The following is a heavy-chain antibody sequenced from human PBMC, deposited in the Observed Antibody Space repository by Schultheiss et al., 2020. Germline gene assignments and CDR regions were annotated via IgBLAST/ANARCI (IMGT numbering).Heavy chain of an antibody. CDR3: ARGHYGMDV. J-gene: IGHJ6*02. Sequence: GGSLRLSCAASGFTFSSYTMNWVRQGPGKGLEWVSAIRNTGSGTYYTDSVEGRFTISRDNSKNTVYLQMNSLRADDTAVYYCARGHYGMDVWGPGTTVTVSS. V-gene: IGHV3-23*01. CDR1: GFTFSSYT. CDR2: IRNTGSGT.